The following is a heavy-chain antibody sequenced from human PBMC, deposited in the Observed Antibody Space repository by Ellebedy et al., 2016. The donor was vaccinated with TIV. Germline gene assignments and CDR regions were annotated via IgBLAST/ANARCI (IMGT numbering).Heavy chain of an antibody. Sequence: GGSLRLSXAASGSTFSIYVMHWVRQAPGKGLEWLAAISHSGSKKDYADSVKGRFTISRDNSKNTLYLQMNSLTPEDTAVYYCAKPSRGGYNFDDAFDIWGQGTMVTVSS. CDR3: AKPSRGGYNFDDAFDI. CDR1: GSTFSIYV. V-gene: IGHV3-30*18. J-gene: IGHJ3*02. CDR2: ISHSGSKK. D-gene: IGHD5-24*01.